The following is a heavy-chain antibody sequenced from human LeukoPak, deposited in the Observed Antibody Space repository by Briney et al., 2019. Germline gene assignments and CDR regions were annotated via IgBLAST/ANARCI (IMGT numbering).Heavy chain of an antibody. CDR1: GGSISSYY. CDR2: IYYSGST. J-gene: IGHJ5*02. CDR3: ARGGSRRVYLQPNWFDP. D-gene: IGHD6-13*01. Sequence: SETLPLTCTVSGGSISSYYWSWIRQPPGKGLEWIGYIYYSGSTNYNPSLKSRVTISVDTSKNQFSLKLSSVTAADTAVYYCARGGSRRVYLQPNWFDPWGQGTLVTVFS. V-gene: IGHV4-59*01.